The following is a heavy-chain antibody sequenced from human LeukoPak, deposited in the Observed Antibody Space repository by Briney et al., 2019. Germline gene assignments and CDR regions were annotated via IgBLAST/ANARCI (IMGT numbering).Heavy chain of an antibody. CDR1: GSTFSSDW. D-gene: IGHD2-21*02. J-gene: IGHJ5*02. V-gene: IGHV3-7*01. CDR2: IIQHGTQR. CDR3: DCGGGCS. Sequence: GGSLRLSCAASGSTFSSDWMRGVRQAPGKGLEWVANIIQHGTQRYSADSVKGPFTISTDNANNLLYLQMNSLRAEDMGLYHCDCGGGCSWGQGTLVTVSS.